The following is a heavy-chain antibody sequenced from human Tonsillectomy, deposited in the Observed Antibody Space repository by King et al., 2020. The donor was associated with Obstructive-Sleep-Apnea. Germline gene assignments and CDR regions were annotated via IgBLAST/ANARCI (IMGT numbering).Heavy chain of an antibody. CDR3: AKRGWDHYFEN. CDR1: GFTFGSYA. Sequence: VQLVESGGGVVQPGRSLRLSCAASGFTFGSYAFHWVRQAPGKGLEWVALIWYDGSKKDYADSVKARFTISRDNSRNTVYLQMNSVRVDDTAVYYCAKRGWDHYFENWGQGTLVTVSS. CDR2: IWYDGSKK. J-gene: IGHJ4*02. D-gene: IGHD1-26*01. V-gene: IGHV3-33*03.